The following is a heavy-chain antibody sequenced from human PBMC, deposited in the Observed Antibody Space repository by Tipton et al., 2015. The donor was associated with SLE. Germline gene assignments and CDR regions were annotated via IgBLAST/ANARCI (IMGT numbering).Heavy chain of an antibody. Sequence: TLSLTCAVYGGSFSGYYWSWIRQPPGKGLEWIGEINHSGSTNYNPSLKSRVTISVDTSKNQFSLKLSSVTAAGTAVYYCARAGGCSSTSCYTGWFDPWGQGTLVTVSS. CDR3: ARAGGCSSTSCYTGWFDP. CDR2: INHSGST. J-gene: IGHJ5*02. D-gene: IGHD2-2*02. V-gene: IGHV4-34*01. CDR1: GGSFSGYY.